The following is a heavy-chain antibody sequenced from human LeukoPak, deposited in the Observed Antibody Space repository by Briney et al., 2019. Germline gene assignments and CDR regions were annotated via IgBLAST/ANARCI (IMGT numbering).Heavy chain of an antibody. J-gene: IGHJ6*02. CDR3: ARDFLRFLAAAGTLYGMDV. CDR2: ISAYNGNT. V-gene: IGHV1-18*01. Sequence: ASVKVSCKASGYTFTSYGISWVRQAPGQGLEWMGWISAYNGNTNYAQKLQGRVTMTTDTSTSTAYMELRSLRSDDTAVYYCARDFLRFLAAAGTLYGMDVWGQGTTVTVSS. D-gene: IGHD6-13*01. CDR1: GYTFTSYG.